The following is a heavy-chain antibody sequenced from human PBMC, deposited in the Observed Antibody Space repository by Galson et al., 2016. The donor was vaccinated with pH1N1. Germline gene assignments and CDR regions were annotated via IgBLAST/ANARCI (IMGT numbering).Heavy chain of an antibody. J-gene: IGHJ5*02. CDR3: ARENSFGELGTWFDP. V-gene: IGHV4-4*07. CDR1: GGSISSYY. D-gene: IGHD3-10*01. CDR2: IYTSGST. Sequence: SETLSLTCTVSGGSISSYYWSWIRQPAGKGLEWIGRIYTSGSTNYNASLKSRVTMSVDTSKDQFSLKLSSVTAADTAVYYCARENSFGELGTWFDPWGQGTLVTVSS.